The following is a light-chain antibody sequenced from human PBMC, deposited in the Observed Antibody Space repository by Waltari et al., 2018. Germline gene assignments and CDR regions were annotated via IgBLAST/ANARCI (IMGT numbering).Light chain of an antibody. Sequence: QSALTQPASVSGSPGQSITISCTGTSSDVGSSNYVSWYQQHPGKVPKLIIYDVSPRPAGVSVRVSGSKADNTASLTISGLQAEDEADYYCISYTTSDTMIFGGGTKLTVL. CDR1: SSDVGSSNY. J-gene: IGLJ2*01. CDR3: ISYTTSDTMI. V-gene: IGLV2-14*03. CDR2: DVS.